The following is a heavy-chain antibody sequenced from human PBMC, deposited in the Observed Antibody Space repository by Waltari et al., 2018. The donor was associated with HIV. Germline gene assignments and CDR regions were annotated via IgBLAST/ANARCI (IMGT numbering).Heavy chain of an antibody. CDR2: IWDDGSNE. V-gene: IGHV3-33*01. CDR1: GFTFKNYG. D-gene: IGHD6-6*01. J-gene: IGHJ4*02. Sequence: QVQLVESGGGVVQPGRCLRLSCAASGFTFKNYGMHWVRQAPGKGLGWCGVIWDDGSNEEYADSVEGRVTISRDKSKNRLYLQMNSLRAEDTAVYYCARDRGGSSSLVLDSWGQGTLVTVSS. CDR3: ARDRGGSSSLVLDS.